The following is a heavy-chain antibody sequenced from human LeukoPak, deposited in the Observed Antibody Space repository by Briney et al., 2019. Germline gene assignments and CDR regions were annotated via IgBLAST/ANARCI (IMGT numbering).Heavy chain of an antibody. V-gene: IGHV3-23*01. CDR2: ISGSGGTT. CDR3: AKGPQVGSGYHPDY. J-gene: IGHJ4*02. CDR1: GFTFSSYA. Sequence: GGSLRLSCAVSGFTFSSYAMSWVRQAPGKGLEWVSTISGSGGTTYYADSVKGRFTISRDSSKNTLYLQMSSLRAEDTAVYYCAKGPQVGSGYHPDYWGQGTLVTVSS. D-gene: IGHD3-22*01.